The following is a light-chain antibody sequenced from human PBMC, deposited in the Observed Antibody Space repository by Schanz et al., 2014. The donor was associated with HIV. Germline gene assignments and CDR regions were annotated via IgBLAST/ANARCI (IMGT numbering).Light chain of an antibody. CDR1: HSVSSNF. CDR3: QQYGSPPWT. J-gene: IGKJ1*01. CDR2: GAS. Sequence: EIVLTQSPGTLSLSPGERATLSCRASHSVSSNFLAWYQQKPNQAPRLLIFGASNRATGIPDRFSGSESGTDFTLTISRVEPEDYAVYYCQQYGSPPWTFGQGTKVEVK. V-gene: IGKV3-20*01.